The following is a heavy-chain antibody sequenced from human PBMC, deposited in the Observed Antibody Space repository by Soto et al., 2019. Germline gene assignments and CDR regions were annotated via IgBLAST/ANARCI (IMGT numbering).Heavy chain of an antibody. CDR3: AKHEGYCSTTTCSNFDY. J-gene: IGHJ4*02. V-gene: IGHV5-51*01. Sequence: GESLKISCKGSGFTFTSYWVAWVRQMPGKGLEWMGIIYPGDSDSSYSPSFQGQVTISADKSINTAYLHWSSLKASDTAIYYCAKHEGYCSTTTCSNFDYWGQGTLVTVSS. D-gene: IGHD2-2*01. CDR2: IYPGDSDS. CDR1: GFTFTSYW.